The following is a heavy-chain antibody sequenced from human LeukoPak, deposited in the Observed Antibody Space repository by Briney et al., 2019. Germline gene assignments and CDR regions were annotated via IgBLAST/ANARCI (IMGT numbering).Heavy chain of an antibody. D-gene: IGHD4-17*01. CDR2: FDPEDGET. V-gene: IGHV1-24*01. J-gene: IGHJ4*02. CDR1: GYTLTELS. CDR3: ATSVSPPLGDRDYGDRHNPDY. Sequence: EASVKVSCKVSGYTLTELSMQWVRQAPGEGLEWMVGFDPEDGETIYAQKFQGRVTMTEDTSTDTAYMELSSLRSEDTAVYYCATSVSPPLGDRDYGDRHNPDYWGQGTLVTVSS.